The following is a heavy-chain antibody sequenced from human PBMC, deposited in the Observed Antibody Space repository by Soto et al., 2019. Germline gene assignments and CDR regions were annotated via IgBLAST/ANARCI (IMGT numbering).Heavy chain of an antibody. CDR1: GGSLNISC. CDR2: ICYSGST. J-gene: IGHJ5*02. D-gene: IGHD3-16*01. CDR3: ARGAYYVSP. V-gene: IGHV4-59*01. Sequence: QVQLQESGPGLVKPSETLSLTCTVSGGSLNISCWSWIRQPPGTGLEWIGVICYSGSTKYNPSLERRVTMSVGPSQNYFSLKVSSVTAADTAVSYCARGAYYVSPWGHGTLVTVSS.